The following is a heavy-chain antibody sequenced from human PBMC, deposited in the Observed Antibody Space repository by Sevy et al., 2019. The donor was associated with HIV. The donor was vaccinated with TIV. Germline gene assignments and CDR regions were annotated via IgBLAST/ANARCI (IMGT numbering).Heavy chain of an antibody. CDR2: ISGSGGST. D-gene: IGHD3-10*01. CDR3: AKIADAGYYPYYYMDV. V-gene: IGHV3-23*01. J-gene: IGHJ6*03. Sequence: GGSLRLSCAASGLTFSSYAMSWIRQAPGKGLEWVSSISGSGGSTYYADSVKGRFTISRDNSKNTLYLQMNSLRAEDTAVYYCAKIADAGYYPYYYMDVWGKGTTVTVSS. CDR1: GLTFSSYA.